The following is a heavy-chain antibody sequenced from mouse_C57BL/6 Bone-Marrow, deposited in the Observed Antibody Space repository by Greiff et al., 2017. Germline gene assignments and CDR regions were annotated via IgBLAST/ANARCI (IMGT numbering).Heavy chain of an antibody. CDR2: IYPGGGDT. D-gene: IGHD1-1*01. CDR1: GYAFSSYW. V-gene: IGHV1-80*01. Sequence: VQLQESGAELVKPGASVKISCKASGYAFSSYWMNWVKQRPGKGLEWIGQIYPGGGDTNYNGKFKGKATLTADKSSSTAYMQLSSLTSEDSAVXVCARSYYGSIPFAYWGQGTLVTVSA. J-gene: IGHJ3*01. CDR3: ARSYYGSIPFAY.